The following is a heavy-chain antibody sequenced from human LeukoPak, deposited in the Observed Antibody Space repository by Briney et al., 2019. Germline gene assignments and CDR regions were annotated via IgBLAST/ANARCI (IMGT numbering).Heavy chain of an antibody. CDR2: INPSGGST. J-gene: IGHJ4*02. CDR3: ARDPRPSYESGGYYYPGDY. Sequence: ASVKVSCKASGYTFTSYYMHWVRQAPGQGLEWMAIINPSGGSTSYAQKFQGRVTMTRDTSTSTVYMGLSSLRSEDTAVYYCARDPRPSYESGGYYYPGDYWGQGTLVTVSS. D-gene: IGHD3-22*01. V-gene: IGHV1-46*01. CDR1: GYTFTSYY.